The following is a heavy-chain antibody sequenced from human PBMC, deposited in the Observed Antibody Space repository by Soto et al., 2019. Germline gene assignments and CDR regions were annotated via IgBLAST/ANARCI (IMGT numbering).Heavy chain of an antibody. V-gene: IGHV1-3*01. Sequence: QVQLVQSGAEVKKPGASVKVSCKASGYTFTSYAMHWVRQAPGQRLEWMGWINAGNGNTKYSQKFQGRVTITRDTSASTAYMELSSLRSEDTAVYYCARDSIGADVWSADYYYYGMDVWGQGTTVTVSS. D-gene: IGHD3-3*01. CDR2: INAGNGNT. CDR1: GYTFTSYA. CDR3: ARDSIGADVWSADYYYYGMDV. J-gene: IGHJ6*02.